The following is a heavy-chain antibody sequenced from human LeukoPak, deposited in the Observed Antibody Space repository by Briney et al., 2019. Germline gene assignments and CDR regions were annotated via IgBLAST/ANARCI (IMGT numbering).Heavy chain of an antibody. Sequence: TGWSLRLSCAASGFIFSINYMNWVRQAPGKGLEWFSIIYSGGATYYADSVKGRFTISRDNSKNTLYLQMNSLRDEDTAVYCCARDRNDYGDYGSYEVWGQGTLVTVSS. CDR3: ARDRNDYGDYGSYEV. CDR2: IYSGGAT. V-gene: IGHV3-53*01. D-gene: IGHD4-17*01. CDR1: GFIFSINY. J-gene: IGHJ4*02.